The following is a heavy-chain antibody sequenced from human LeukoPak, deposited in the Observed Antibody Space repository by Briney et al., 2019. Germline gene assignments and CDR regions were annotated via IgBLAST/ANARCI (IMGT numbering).Heavy chain of an antibody. CDR1: GDSVSSNSAA. V-gene: IGHV6-1*01. J-gene: IGHJ5*02. CDR2: TYYRSKWYN. D-gene: IGHD5-12*01. Sequence: SQTLSLTCAISGDSVSSNSAAWNWIRQSPSRGLKSLGRTYYRSKWYNDYAVSVKSRITINPDTSKNQFSLQLNSVTPEDTAVYYCAREDIVATIDSNWFDPWGQGTLVTVSS. CDR3: AREDIVATIDSNWFDP.